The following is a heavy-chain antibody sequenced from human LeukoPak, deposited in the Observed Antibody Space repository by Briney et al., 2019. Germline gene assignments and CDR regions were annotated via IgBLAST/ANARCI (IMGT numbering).Heavy chain of an antibody. V-gene: IGHV4-39*01. CDR2: IYYSGST. CDR1: GGSISSSSYY. Sequence: PSETLSLTCTVSGGSISSSSYYWGWIRQPPGKGLEWIGSIYYSGSTYYNPSLKSRITISVDTSKNQFSLKLSSVTAADTAVYFCASAPCGADCYLGHWGQGTLVTVSS. CDR3: ASAPCGADCYLGH. D-gene: IGHD2-21*02. J-gene: IGHJ4*02.